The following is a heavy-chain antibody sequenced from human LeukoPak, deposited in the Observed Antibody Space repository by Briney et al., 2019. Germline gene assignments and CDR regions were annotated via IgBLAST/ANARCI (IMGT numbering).Heavy chain of an antibody. D-gene: IGHD3-10*01. J-gene: IGHJ5*02. CDR2: IYTSGST. V-gene: IGHV4-38-2*02. CDR1: GYSISSGYY. CDR3: ARDLSMVRGVIRDRWFDP. Sequence: SETLSLTCAVSGYSISSGYYWGWIRQPPGKELEWIGRIYTSGSTNYNPSLKSRVTISVDTSKNQFSLKLSSVTAADTAVYYCARDLSMVRGVIRDRWFDPWGQGTLVTVSS.